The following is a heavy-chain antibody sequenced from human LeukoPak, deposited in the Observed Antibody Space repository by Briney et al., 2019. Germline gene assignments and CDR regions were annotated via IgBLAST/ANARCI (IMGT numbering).Heavy chain of an antibody. J-gene: IGHJ3*02. CDR2: ISSTGSTI. CDR1: GFTFRSYE. V-gene: IGHV3-48*03. D-gene: IGHD3-9*01. CDR3: ARDAAARYFDPFFDI. Sequence: GGSLRLSCAASGFTFRSYEMNWVRQAPGKGLEWVSYISSTGSTIYYADSVKGRFTISRDNSKNTLYLQMNSLRAEDTAVYYCARDAAARYFDPFFDIWGQGTMVTVSS.